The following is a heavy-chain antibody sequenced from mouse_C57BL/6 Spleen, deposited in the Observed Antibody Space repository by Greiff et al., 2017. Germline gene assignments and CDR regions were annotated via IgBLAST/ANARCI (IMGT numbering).Heavy chain of an antibody. D-gene: IGHD1-1*01. CDR1: GFTFSSYA. CDR3: ARDRHYYGSSYDAMDY. CDR2: ISDGGSYT. V-gene: IGHV5-4*01. J-gene: IGHJ4*01. Sequence: EVKLVESGGGLVKPGGSLKLSCAASGFTFSSYAMSWVRQTPEKRLEWVATISDGGSYTYYPDNVKGRFTISRDNATNNLYLQMSHLKSEDTAMYYCARDRHYYGSSYDAMDYWGQGTSVTVSS.